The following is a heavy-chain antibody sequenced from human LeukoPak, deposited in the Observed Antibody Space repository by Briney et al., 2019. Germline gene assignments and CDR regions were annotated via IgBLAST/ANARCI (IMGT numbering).Heavy chain of an antibody. V-gene: IGHV4-4*07. CDR1: GGSISSYY. CDR3: ARGGTSSSGWYSYFDY. CDR2: IYTSGST. D-gene: IGHD6-19*01. Sequence: SETLSLTCTVSGGSISSYYWSWIRQPAGKGLEWIGGIYTSGSTNYNPSLKSRVTMSVDTSKNQFSLKLSSVTAADTAVYYCARGGTSSSGWYSYFDYWGQGTLVTVSS. J-gene: IGHJ4*02.